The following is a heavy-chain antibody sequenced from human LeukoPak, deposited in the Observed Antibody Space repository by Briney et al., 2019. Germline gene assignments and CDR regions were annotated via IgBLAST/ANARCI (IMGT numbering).Heavy chain of an antibody. D-gene: IGHD3-3*01. Sequence: SETLSLTCTVSGDSISSGDYYWSWIRQPPGKGLEWIGYIYYSGNTYYNPSLQSRVTISVDTSKNQFSLKLSSVTAADTAVYYCARHPPRGSVVWSGYPRWFDPWGQGTLVTVSS. CDR1: GDSISSGDYY. J-gene: IGHJ5*02. V-gene: IGHV4-30-4*08. CDR2: IYYSGNT. CDR3: ARHPPRGSVVWSGYPRWFDP.